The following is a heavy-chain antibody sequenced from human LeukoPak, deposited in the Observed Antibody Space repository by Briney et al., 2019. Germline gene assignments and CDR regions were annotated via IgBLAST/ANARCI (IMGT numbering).Heavy chain of an antibody. J-gene: IGHJ6*03. CDR3: ARLLANYGDFVYYYYMDV. CDR1: GGSISSSSYY. D-gene: IGHD4-17*01. CDR2: IYYSGTT. V-gene: IGHV4-39*07. Sequence: PSETLSLTCTVSGGSISSSSYYWGWIRQPPGKGLEWIASIYYSGTTYYSPSLKSRVTMSVDTSKNQFSLKLSSVTAADTAVYYCARLLANYGDFVYYYYMDVWGKGTTVTVSS.